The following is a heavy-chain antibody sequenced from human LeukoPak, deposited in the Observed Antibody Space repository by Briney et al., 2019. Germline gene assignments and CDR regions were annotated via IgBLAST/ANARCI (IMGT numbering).Heavy chain of an antibody. CDR2: IKQDGSEK. V-gene: IGHV3-7*01. CDR1: GFTLSSYW. D-gene: IGHD6-6*01. Sequence: PGGSLRLSCAASGFTLSSYWMSWVRQAPGKGLEWVANIKQDGSEKYYVDSVKGRFTISRDNAKNSLYLQMNSLRAEDTAVYYCARDIPPSSSDYMDVWGKGTTVTVSS. CDR3: ARDIPPSSSDYMDV. J-gene: IGHJ6*03.